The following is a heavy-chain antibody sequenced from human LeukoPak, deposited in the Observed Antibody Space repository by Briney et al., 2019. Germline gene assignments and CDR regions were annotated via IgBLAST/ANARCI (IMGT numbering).Heavy chain of an antibody. CDR3: AKGGNSGSYYFVY. D-gene: IGHD1-26*01. V-gene: IGHV3-23*01. Sequence: GGSLRLSCAASGFTFSSNAMSWVRQAPGEGLEWVSTISDTSDDTYYADSVKGRFITSRDNSKNTLFLQMHSLRAEDTAVYYCAKGGNSGSYYFVYWGQGTLVTVSS. CDR1: GFTFSSNA. CDR2: ISDTSDDT. J-gene: IGHJ4*02.